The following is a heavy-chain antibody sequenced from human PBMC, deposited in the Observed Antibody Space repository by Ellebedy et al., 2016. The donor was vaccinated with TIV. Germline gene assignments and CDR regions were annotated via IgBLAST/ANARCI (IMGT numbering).Heavy chain of an antibody. J-gene: IGHJ6*03. D-gene: IGHD2-15*01. V-gene: IGHV4-39*07. CDR2: IYYSGST. Sequence: SETLSLTCTVSGGSISSSSYYWGWIRQPPGKGLEWIGNIYYSGSTYYNPSLKSRVTLSIDTSKNQFSLKLSSVTAADTAVYYCASTNCSGGTCYSEYAGDYYMDVWGKGTTVTVSS. CDR1: GGSISSSSYY. CDR3: ASTNCSGGTCYSEYAGDYYMDV.